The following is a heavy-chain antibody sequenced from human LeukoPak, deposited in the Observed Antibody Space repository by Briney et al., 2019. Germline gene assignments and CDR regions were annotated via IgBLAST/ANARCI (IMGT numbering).Heavy chain of an antibody. Sequence: GASVKVSCKASGYTFTSYGISWVRQAPGQGLEWMGWISAYNGNTNYAQKLQGRVTMTTDTSTSTAYMELRSLRSDDTAVYYCAREADPFRIAAAGTTDYWGQGTLVTVSS. V-gene: IGHV1-18*01. CDR2: ISAYNGNT. CDR1: GYTFTSYG. CDR3: AREADPFRIAAAGTTDY. D-gene: IGHD6-13*01. J-gene: IGHJ4*02.